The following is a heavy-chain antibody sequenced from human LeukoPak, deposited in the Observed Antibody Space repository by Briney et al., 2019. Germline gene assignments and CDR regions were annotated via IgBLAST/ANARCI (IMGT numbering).Heavy chain of an antibody. D-gene: IGHD2-15*01. CDR1: GGSISSSNW. Sequence: TSETLSLTCAVSGGSISSSNWWSWVRQPPGKGLEWIGEIYHSGSTNYNPSLKSRVTISVDKSKNQFSLKLSSVTAADTAVYYCARGTIIAWQLPPQYYFDYWGQGTLVTVSS. V-gene: IGHV4-4*02. CDR3: ARGTIIAWQLPPQYYFDY. CDR2: IYHSGST. J-gene: IGHJ4*02.